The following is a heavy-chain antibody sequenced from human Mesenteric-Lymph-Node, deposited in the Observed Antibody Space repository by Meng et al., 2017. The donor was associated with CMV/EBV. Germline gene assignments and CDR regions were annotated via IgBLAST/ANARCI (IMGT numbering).Heavy chain of an antibody. CDR3: ARGTGGFLDL. CDR2: INSDGNFV. Sequence: LSCVASGFTVSSYSINWVRQAPGKGVEWVSFINSDGNFVYYGDSLKGRFTISRDNARDSLYLQMNGLRADDTAVYFCARGTGGFLDLWGQGTLVTVSS. V-gene: IGHV3-21*01. D-gene: IGHD1-14*01. CDR1: GFTVSSYS. J-gene: IGHJ4*02.